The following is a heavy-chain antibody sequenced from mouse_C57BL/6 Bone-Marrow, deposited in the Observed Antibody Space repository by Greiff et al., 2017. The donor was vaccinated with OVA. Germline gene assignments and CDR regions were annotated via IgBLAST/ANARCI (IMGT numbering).Heavy chain of an antibody. Sequence: EVKLMESGPGLVKPSQSLSLTCSVTGYSITSGYYWNWLRQFPGNKLEWMGYISYDGSNNYNPSLKNRISITRDTSKNQFFLKLNSVTTEDTATYYCATTVVARGMDDWGQGTSVTVSS. CDR2: ISYDGSN. CDR3: ATTVVARGMDD. J-gene: IGHJ4*01. CDR1: GYSITSGYY. D-gene: IGHD1-1*01. V-gene: IGHV3-6*01.